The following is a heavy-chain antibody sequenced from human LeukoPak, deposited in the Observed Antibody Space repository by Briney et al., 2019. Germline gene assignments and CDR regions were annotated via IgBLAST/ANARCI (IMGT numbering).Heavy chain of an antibody. J-gene: IGHJ6*02. Sequence: GGSLRLSCAASGFTFSSYGMHWVRQAPGKGLEWVAVIWYDGSNKYYADSVKGRFTISRDNSKNTLYLQMNSLRAEDTAVYYCARDLITMVRGVIIGDYYYGMDVWGQGTTVTVSS. V-gene: IGHV3-33*08. D-gene: IGHD3-10*01. CDR1: GFTFSSYG. CDR3: ARDLITMVRGVIIGDYYYGMDV. CDR2: IWYDGSNK.